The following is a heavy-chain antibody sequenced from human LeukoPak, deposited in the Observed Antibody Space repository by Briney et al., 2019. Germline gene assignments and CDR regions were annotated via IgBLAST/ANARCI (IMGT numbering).Heavy chain of an antibody. CDR1: GGSISSSNW. J-gene: IGHJ3*02. D-gene: IGHD2-21*02. CDR2: IYHSGST. CDR3: ARDEGHGGHIVVVTAIHPLFADAFDI. V-gene: IGHV4-4*02. Sequence: PSETLSLTCAVSGGSISSSNWWSWVRQPPGKGLEWIGEIYHSGSTNYNPSLKSRVIISVDKSKNQFSLKLSSVTAADTAVYYCARDEGHGGHIVVVTAIHPLFADAFDIWGQGTMVTVSS.